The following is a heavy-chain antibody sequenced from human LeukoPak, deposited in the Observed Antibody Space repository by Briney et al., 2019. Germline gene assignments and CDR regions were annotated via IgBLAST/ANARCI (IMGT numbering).Heavy chain of an antibody. D-gene: IGHD3-22*01. V-gene: IGHV1-2*02. CDR3: ARPDSSCYYFLPFNW. CDR2: INPNSGGT. CDR1: GYTFTGYY. Sequence: GASVKVSCKASGYTFTGYYMHWVRQAPGQGLEWMGWINPNSGGTNYAQKFQGRVTMTRDTSISTAYMELSRLRSDDTAVYYCARPDSSCYYFLPFNWWGQGTLVTVSS. J-gene: IGHJ4*02.